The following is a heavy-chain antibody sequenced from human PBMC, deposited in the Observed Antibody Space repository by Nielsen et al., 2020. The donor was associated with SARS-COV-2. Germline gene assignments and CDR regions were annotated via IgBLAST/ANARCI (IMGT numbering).Heavy chain of an antibody. V-gene: IGHV3-48*02. CDR3: ARDKDGYNRHYYYGMDV. CDR1: GFTFSSYS. J-gene: IGHJ6*02. CDR2: ISSSSSTI. D-gene: IGHD5-24*01. Sequence: GESLKISCAASGFTFSSYSMNWVRQAPGKGLEWVSYISSSSSTIYYADSVKGRFTISRDNAKNSLYLQMNSLRDEDTAVYYCARDKDGYNRHYYYGMDVGGQGTTVTVSS.